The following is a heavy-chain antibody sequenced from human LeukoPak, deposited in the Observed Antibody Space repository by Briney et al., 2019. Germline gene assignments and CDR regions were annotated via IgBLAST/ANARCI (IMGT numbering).Heavy chain of an antibody. V-gene: IGHV4-34*01. Sequence: PSETLSLTCAVYGGSFSGYYWSWIRQPPGKGLEWIGEINHSGSTNYNPSLKSRVTISVDTSKNQFSLKLSSVTAADTAVYYCARVGSPRAFDIWGQGTMVTVSS. CDR2: INHSGST. J-gene: IGHJ3*02. CDR3: ARVGSPRAFDI. CDR1: GGSFSGYY.